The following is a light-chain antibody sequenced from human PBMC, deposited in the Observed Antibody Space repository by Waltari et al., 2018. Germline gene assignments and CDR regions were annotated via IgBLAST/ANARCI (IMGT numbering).Light chain of an antibody. CDR2: AAS. CDR1: QGISSY. Sequence: ALRMTQSPSSFSASPGHSVTITCRASQGISSYLAWYQQKPGKAPNLLIYAASTLQSGVPSMFSGSGSGTDFTLTISCLQSEDFATYYCQQYYSDPITFGQGTRLEIK. V-gene: IGKV1-8*01. CDR3: QQYYSDPIT. J-gene: IGKJ5*01.